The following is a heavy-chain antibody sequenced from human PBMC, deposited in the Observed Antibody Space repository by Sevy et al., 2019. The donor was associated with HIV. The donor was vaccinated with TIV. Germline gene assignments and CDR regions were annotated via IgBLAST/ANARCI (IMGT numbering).Heavy chain of an antibody. CDR1: GYTFTGYY. CDR3: SGYIYVWYYFGY. V-gene: IGHV1-2*02. CDR2: INPNSGGT. Sequence: ASVKVSCKASGYTFTGYYMHWVRQAPGQGLEWMGWINPNSGGTNYPQKFQDRVTMTRDTSISTAYMELSRLRSDDTAVYYCSGYIYVWYYFGYWGQGTLVTDSS. J-gene: IGHJ4*02. D-gene: IGHD3-16*01.